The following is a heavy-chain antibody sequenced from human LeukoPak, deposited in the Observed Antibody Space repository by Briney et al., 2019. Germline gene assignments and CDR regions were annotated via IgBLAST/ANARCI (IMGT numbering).Heavy chain of an antibody. Sequence: TSVKVSCKASGFTFTSSAMQWVRQARGQRLEWIGWIVVGSGNTNYAQKFQERVTITRDMSTGTAYMELSSLRSEDTAVYYCARDRVLEYSSSPDLWGQGTLVTVSS. CDR1: GFTFTSSA. V-gene: IGHV1-58*02. D-gene: IGHD6-6*01. J-gene: IGHJ5*02. CDR3: ARDRVLEYSSSPDL. CDR2: IVVGSGNT.